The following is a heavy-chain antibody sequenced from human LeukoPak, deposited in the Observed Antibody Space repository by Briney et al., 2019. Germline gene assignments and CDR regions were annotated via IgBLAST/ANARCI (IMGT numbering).Heavy chain of an antibody. CDR1: GGTFNNYA. J-gene: IGHJ3*02. Sequence: SVKVSCKASGGTFNNYAISWVRQAPGQGLEWMGGIIPIFGTTNHAQKSQDRITITADESTSTAYMELSSLRSEDTAVYYCVRDRLDDYGDYVDVFDIWGQGTMVTVSS. CDR2: IIPIFGTT. CDR3: VRDRLDDYGDYVDVFDI. V-gene: IGHV1-69*13. D-gene: IGHD4-17*01.